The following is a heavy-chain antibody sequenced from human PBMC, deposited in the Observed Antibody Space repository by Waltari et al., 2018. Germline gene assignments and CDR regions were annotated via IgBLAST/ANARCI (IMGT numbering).Heavy chain of an antibody. V-gene: IGHV5-10-1*03. CDR3: AAYYYDSSGYYFREDY. J-gene: IGHJ4*02. Sequence: EVQLVQSGAEVKKPGESLRISCKGSGYSFTSYWISWVRQMHGKGLEWMGRIDPSDSYTNHSPSFQGHVTISADKSISTAYLQWSSLKASDTAMYYCAAYYYDSSGYYFREDYWGQGTLVTVSS. D-gene: IGHD3-22*01. CDR1: GYSFTSYW. CDR2: IDPSDSYT.